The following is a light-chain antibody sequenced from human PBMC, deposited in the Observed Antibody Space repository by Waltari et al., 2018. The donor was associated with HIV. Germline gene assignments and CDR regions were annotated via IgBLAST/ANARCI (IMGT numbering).Light chain of an antibody. Sequence: HSALTQPASVSGSPGQSITISCSGTVTDIDIYNFVSWYRPYPGLGRQLVLCGVSRRASGVSWRFSGSKSGDTAALTISGLEAEDEADYYCSSYTPSHSLVFGGGTKLTVL. CDR2: GVS. J-gene: IGLJ3*02. V-gene: IGLV2-14*01. CDR3: SSYTPSHSLV. CDR1: VTDIDIYNF.